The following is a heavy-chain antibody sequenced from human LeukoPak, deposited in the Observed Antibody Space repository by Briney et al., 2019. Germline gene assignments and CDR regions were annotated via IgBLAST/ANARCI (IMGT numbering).Heavy chain of an antibody. CDR2: ISGSGGST. CDR3: AKGRYYYDSSDAFAI. Sequence: AGRSLRLSCAASGFTFSSYAMSWVRQAPGKGLEWVSAISGSGGSTYYADSVKGRFTISRDNSKNTLYLQMNSLRAEDTAVYYCAKGRYYYDSSDAFAIWGQGTMVTVSS. CDR1: GFTFSSYA. D-gene: IGHD3-22*01. J-gene: IGHJ3*02. V-gene: IGHV3-23*01.